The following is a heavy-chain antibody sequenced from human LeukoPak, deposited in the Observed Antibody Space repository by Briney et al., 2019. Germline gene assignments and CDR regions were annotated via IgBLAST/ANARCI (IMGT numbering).Heavy chain of an antibody. J-gene: IGHJ4*02. Sequence: GGSQRLSCAASGFTFSSYGMHWVRQAPGKGLERVAVIWYDGSNKYYADSVKGRFTISRDNSKDTVYLQMNSLRAEDTAVYYGARSSRDGYNLLDYWGQGTLVTVSS. CDR2: IWYDGSNK. D-gene: IGHD5-24*01. CDR1: GFTFSSYG. V-gene: IGHV3-33*01. CDR3: ARSSRDGYNLLDY.